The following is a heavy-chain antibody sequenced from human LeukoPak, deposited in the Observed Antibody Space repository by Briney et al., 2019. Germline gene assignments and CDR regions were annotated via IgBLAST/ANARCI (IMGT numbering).Heavy chain of an antibody. J-gene: IGHJ3*02. V-gene: IGHV4-4*07. CDR2: IYTSGST. CDR1: GGSISSYY. CDR3: ARRMATIRAFDI. Sequence: SETLSLTCTVSGGSISSYYWSWIRQPAGKGLEWIGRIYTSGSTNYSPSLKSRVTMSVDTSKNQFSLKLSSVTAADTAVYYCARRMATIRAFDIWGQGTMVTVSS. D-gene: IGHD5-24*01.